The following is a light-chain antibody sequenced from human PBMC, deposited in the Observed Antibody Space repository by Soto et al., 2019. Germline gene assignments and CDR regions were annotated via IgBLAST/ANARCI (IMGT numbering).Light chain of an antibody. J-gene: IGKJ1*01. CDR1: QNLRSY. CDR2: ATS. Sequence: DIQMTQSPTSLSASVGDRVTITCRASQNLRSYLNWYQQIPGKAPNLLIYATSILQTGVPSRFSSSGPWTDFTLTINGLQPEDFATYYCQQGYTTRWTFGQGTKVEIK. V-gene: IGKV1-39*01. CDR3: QQGYTTRWT.